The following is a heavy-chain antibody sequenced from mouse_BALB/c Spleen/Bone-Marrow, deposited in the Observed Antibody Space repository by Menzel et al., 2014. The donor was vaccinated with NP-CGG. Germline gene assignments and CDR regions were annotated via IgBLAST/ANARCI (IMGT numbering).Heavy chain of an antibody. D-gene: IGHD1-1*01. J-gene: IGHJ4*01. Sequence: EVQLQQSGPELVKPGASVKVSCKASDYAFTSYNIYWVKQSRGKSLEWIGYIDPYSGGTNYNQKFRGKATLTVDKSSSTAYMHLNSLTSEDSAVYYCARELSRAMDYWGQGTSVTVSS. V-gene: IGHV1S135*01. CDR1: DYAFTSYN. CDR3: ARELSRAMDY. CDR2: IDPYSGGT.